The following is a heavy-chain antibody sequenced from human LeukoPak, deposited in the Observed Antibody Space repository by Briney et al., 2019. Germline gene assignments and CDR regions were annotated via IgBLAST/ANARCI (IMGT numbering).Heavy chain of an antibody. J-gene: IGHJ4*02. D-gene: IGHD1-20*01. CDR1: GDSFSGYY. CDR2: INHRGST. V-gene: IGHV4-34*01. CDR3: ARHTRYNWKDS. Sequence: MTSETLSLTCAVYGDSFSGYYWSWIRQPPGKGLEWIAEINHRGSTHYNPSLKSRVNISADTSKSQFSLNLDSVTAADTAVYYCARHTRYNWKDSWGQGTLVTVSS.